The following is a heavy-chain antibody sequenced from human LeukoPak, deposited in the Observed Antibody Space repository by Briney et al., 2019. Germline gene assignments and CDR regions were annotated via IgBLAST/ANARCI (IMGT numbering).Heavy chain of an antibody. CDR2: INHSGST. Sequence: SETLSLTCAVYGGSFSGYYWSWIRQPPGKGLEWIGEINHSGSTNYNPSLKSRVTISVDTSKNQFSLKLSSVTAADTAVYCCARGLYRTTMVRGVIISRYYYYMDVWGKGTTVTVSS. V-gene: IGHV4-34*01. D-gene: IGHD3-10*01. CDR1: GGSFSGYY. CDR3: ARGLYRTTMVRGVIISRYYYYMDV. J-gene: IGHJ6*03.